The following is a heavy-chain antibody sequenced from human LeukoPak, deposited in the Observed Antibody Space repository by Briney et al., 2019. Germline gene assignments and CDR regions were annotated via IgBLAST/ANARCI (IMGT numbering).Heavy chain of an antibody. CDR3: AKGAYGDEQTVFDY. CDR1: GFIVSGDF. V-gene: IGHV3-23*01. D-gene: IGHD4-17*01. J-gene: IGHJ4*02. CDR2: ISGSGGST. Sequence: GGSLRLSCAASGFIVSGDFMSWVRQAPGKGLEWVSAISGSGGSTYYADSVKGRFTISRDNSKNTLYLQMNSLRAEDTAVYYCAKGAYGDEQTVFDYWGQGTLVTVSS.